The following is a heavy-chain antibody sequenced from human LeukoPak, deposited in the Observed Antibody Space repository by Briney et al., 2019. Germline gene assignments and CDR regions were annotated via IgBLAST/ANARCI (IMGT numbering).Heavy chain of an antibody. CDR2: IIPIFGTA. Sequence: SVKVSCKASGGTFSSYAISWVRQAPGQGLEWMGGIIPIFGTANYAQKFQGRVTITADESTSTAYMELSSLRSEDTAVYYCARDYPYVGYSGYAPFDYWGQGTLVTVSS. D-gene: IGHD5-12*01. J-gene: IGHJ4*02. V-gene: IGHV1-69*01. CDR3: ARDYPYVGYSGYAPFDY. CDR1: GGTFSSYA.